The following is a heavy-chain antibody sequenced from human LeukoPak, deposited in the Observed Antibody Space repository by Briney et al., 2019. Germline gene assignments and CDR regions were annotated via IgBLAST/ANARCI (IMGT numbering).Heavy chain of an antibody. J-gene: IGHJ6*03. V-gene: IGHV4-38-2*01. CDR2: IYHSGST. Sequence: SETLSLTXAVSGYSISSGYYWGWIRHPPGKGLEWIGSIYHSGSTYYNPSLKSRVTISVDTSKNQFSLKLSSVTAADTAVYYCARMGDYYYMDVWGKGTTVTVSS. CDR1: GYSISSGYY. CDR3: ARMGDYYYMDV.